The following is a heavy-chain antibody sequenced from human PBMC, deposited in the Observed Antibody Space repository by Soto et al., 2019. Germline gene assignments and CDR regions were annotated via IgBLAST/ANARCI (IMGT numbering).Heavy chain of an antibody. J-gene: IGHJ2*01. CDR2: IYYSGST. V-gene: IGHV4-39*01. Sequence: QLQLQESGPGLVKPSETLSLTCTVSGGSISSSSYYWGWIRQPPWKGLEWIGSIYYSGSTYYNPSLKSRVTISVDTSKNQFSLKLSSVTAADTAVYYCARHLEDYGDPVVFDLWGRGTLVTVSS. CDR1: GGSISSSSYY. CDR3: ARHLEDYGDPVVFDL. D-gene: IGHD4-17*01.